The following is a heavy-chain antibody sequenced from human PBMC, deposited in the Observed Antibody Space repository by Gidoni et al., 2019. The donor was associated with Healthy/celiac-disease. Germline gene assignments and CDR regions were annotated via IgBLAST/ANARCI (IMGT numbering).Heavy chain of an antibody. J-gene: IGHJ4*02. CDR2: INPNSGGT. CDR3: ARDFPGDYDILTGYLVS. D-gene: IGHD3-9*01. V-gene: IGHV1-2*02. CDR1: GYTFTGYY. Sequence: QVQLVQSGAEVKKPGASVKVSCKASGYTFTGYYMHWVRQAPGQGLEWMGWINPNSGGTNYAQKFQGRVTMTRDTSISTAYMELSRLRSDDTAVYYCARDFPGDYDILTGYLVSWGQGTLVTVSS.